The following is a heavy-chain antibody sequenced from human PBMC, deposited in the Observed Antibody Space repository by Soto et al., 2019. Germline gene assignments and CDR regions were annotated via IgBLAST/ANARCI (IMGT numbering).Heavy chain of an antibody. CDR1: GCSISSSRYY. CDR3: TNSNWFDP. Sequence: QLQLQESGPGLVKPSETLSLTCTVSGCSISSSRYYWGWIRQPPGKGLEWIGRIYYSGSTYYNPSLKRRVTISVDTSKNQFSPKLSSVTAADTAVYYCTNSNWFDPWGQGTLVTVSS. J-gene: IGHJ5*02. CDR2: IYYSGST. V-gene: IGHV4-39*01. D-gene: IGHD3-10*01.